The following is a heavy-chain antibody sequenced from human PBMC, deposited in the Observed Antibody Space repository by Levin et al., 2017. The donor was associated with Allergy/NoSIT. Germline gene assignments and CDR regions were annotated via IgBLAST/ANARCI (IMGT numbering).Heavy chain of an antibody. Sequence: AGGSLRLSCAASGFTFSSYAMNWVRQAPGKGLEWVSAISGSGGSTYYADSVKVRFTISRDNSKNTLYLQMNSLRAEDTAVYYCAKDTSGSTTRYFDYWGQGTLVTVSS. D-gene: IGHD5/OR15-5a*01. CDR3: AKDTSGSTTRYFDY. J-gene: IGHJ4*02. V-gene: IGHV3-23*01. CDR2: ISGSGGST. CDR1: GFTFSSYA.